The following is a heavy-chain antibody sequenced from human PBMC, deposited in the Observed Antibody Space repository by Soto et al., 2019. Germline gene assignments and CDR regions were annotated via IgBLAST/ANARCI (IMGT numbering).Heavy chain of an antibody. CDR1: GFSFSNYA. D-gene: IGHD6-6*01. V-gene: IGHV3-30*04. CDR2: ISYDGRYK. J-gene: IGHJ4*02. Sequence: GGSLRLACAASGFSFSNYAMHWVRQAPGKGLEWVAVISYDGRYKFYADSVQGRFTISRDDSKNTLDLQVNSLRAEDTAVYYCARPTIAAPPSPIHYWGQGTLVTVSS. CDR3: ARPTIAAPPSPIHY.